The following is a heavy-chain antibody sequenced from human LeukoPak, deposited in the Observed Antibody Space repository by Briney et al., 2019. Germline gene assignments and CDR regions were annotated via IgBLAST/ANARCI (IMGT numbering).Heavy chain of an antibody. D-gene: IGHD1/OR15-1a*01. Sequence: PGGSLRLSCAASGFTFRDYTMNWVRQAPGKGLEWLASISSSSSCIYFANSVRGRFTISRDNAKDSLYLQMNSLRAEDTAVYYCAKDSPSRTATTEVPGDYWGQGTLVTVSS. CDR1: GFTFRDYT. CDR3: AKDSPSRTATTEVPGDY. V-gene: IGHV3-21*01. J-gene: IGHJ4*02. CDR2: ISSSSSCI.